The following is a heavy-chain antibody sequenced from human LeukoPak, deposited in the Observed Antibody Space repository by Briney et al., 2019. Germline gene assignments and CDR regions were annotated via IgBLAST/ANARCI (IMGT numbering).Heavy chain of an antibody. CDR3: VRGGTYWTVS. CDR1: GFTFSSYE. Sequence: PGGSLRLSCAASGFTFSSYEMNWVRQAPGKGLGWVATIKPDGSEKYHVDSVSGRFTISRDNTNDSLFLQMNSLRVDDTAVYYCVRGGTYWTVSWGQGTLVNVS. CDR2: IKPDGSEK. V-gene: IGHV3-7*01. J-gene: IGHJ5*01.